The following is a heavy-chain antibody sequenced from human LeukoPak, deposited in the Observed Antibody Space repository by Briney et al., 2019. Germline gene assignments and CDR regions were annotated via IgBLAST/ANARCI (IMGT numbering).Heavy chain of an antibody. J-gene: IGHJ4*02. CDR2: IIPILGTA. Sequence: SVKVSCKASGGTFSSYAISWVRQAPGQGLEWMGRIIPILGTANHAQKFQGRVTITADKPTTTAYMELSSLRSEDTAVYYCARGAWSGTYYFDDWGQGTLVTVSS. V-gene: IGHV1-69*04. D-gene: IGHD3-3*01. CDR1: GGTFSSYA. CDR3: ARGAWSGTYYFDD.